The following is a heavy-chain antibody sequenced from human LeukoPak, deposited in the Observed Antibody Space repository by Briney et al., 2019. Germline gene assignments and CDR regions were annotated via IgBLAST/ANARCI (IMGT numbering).Heavy chain of an antibody. V-gene: IGHV1-18*01. J-gene: IGHJ4*02. Sequence: ASVKVSCKASGYTFTSYGISWARQAPGQGLEWMGWISAYNGNTNYAQKLQGRVTMTTDTSTSTAYMELRSLRSDDTAVYYCARVSTHYDYVWGSYRFHDYWGQGTLVTVSS. CDR1: GYTFTSYG. D-gene: IGHD3-16*02. CDR3: ARVSTHYDYVWGSYRFHDY. CDR2: ISAYNGNT.